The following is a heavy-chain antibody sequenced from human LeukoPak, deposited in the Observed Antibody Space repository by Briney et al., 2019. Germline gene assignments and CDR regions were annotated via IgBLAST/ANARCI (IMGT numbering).Heavy chain of an antibody. CDR2: ISKDGSTS. CDR3: ARDYYMGIVDQ. D-gene: IGHD3-22*01. CDR1: GFTFSNHW. V-gene: IGHV3-74*01. J-gene: IGHJ5*02. Sequence: GGSLRLSCEASGFTFSNHWMHWVRQAPGKVLVWVSVISKDGSTSIYADSVRGRLTISRDNAKNTLYLQMNSLRVEDTSVYYCARDYYMGIVDQWGQGTRVTVSS.